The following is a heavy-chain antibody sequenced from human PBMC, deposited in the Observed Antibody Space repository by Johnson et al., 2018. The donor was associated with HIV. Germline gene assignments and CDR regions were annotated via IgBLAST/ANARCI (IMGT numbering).Heavy chain of an antibody. CDR2: ISGSGGST. V-gene: IGHV3-23*04. CDR3: AKDRPPSDIIVGASAHDAFDI. Sequence: EVQLVESGGGVVQPGRSLRLSCAASGFTFRNAWMSWVRQAPGKGVEWVSAISGSGGSTYYADSVKGRFIISRDNSKNTLYQQMTSLRAEDTAVYYCAKDRPPSDIIVGASAHDAFDIWGQGTMVTVSS. CDR1: GFTFRNAW. D-gene: IGHD1-26*01. J-gene: IGHJ3*02.